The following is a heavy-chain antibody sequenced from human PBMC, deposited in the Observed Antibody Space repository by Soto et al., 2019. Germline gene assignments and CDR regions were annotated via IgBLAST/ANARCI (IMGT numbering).Heavy chain of an antibody. CDR1: GYTFTTYY. CDR2: INPSGGST. CDR3: ASSRQYGGRDAFDI. V-gene: IGHV1-46*03. Sequence: QVQLVQSGAEVKKPGASVKVSCKASGYTFTTYYIHWVRQAPGHGLEWMGIINPSGGSTNYAQKFQGRVTMTRDKSTNTVYMELSSLRSEDTAVYYCASSRQYGGRDAFDIWGQGTRVTVSS. J-gene: IGHJ3*02. D-gene: IGHD4-17*01.